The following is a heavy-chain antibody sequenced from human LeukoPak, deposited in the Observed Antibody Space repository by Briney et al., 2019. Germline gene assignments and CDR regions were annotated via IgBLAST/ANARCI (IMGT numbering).Heavy chain of an antibody. Sequence: SETLSLTCVVSGASISSTSYYWGWIRQPPGKGLEWIGNIYFRGSTHYNPSLKSRVTTSVDTSRNQFSLKMSSVSAADTAVYYCARRVSGRSDWFDPWGQGTLVTVSS. J-gene: IGHJ5*02. D-gene: IGHD1-26*01. V-gene: IGHV4-39*01. CDR2: IYFRGST. CDR3: ARRVSGRSDWFDP. CDR1: GASISSTSYY.